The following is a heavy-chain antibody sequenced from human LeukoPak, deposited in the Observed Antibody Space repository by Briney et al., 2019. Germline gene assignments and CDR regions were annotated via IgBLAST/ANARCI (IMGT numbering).Heavy chain of an antibody. CDR3: ARSPYSYGYGGRYYYYMDV. V-gene: IGHV3-48*01. J-gene: IGHJ6*03. Sequence: GGSLRLSCAASGFTFSSYSMNWVRQAPGKGLEWVSYISSSSSTIYYADSVKGRFTISRDNAKNSLYLQTNSLRAEDTAVYYCARSPYSYGYGGRYYYYMDVWGKGTTVTVSS. D-gene: IGHD5-18*01. CDR1: GFTFSSYS. CDR2: ISSSSSTI.